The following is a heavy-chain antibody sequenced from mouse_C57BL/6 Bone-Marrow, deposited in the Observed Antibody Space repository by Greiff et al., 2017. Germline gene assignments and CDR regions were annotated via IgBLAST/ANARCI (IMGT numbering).Heavy chain of an antibody. CDR1: GYTFKSYW. J-gene: IGHJ4*01. Sequence: QVQLKQPGAELVMPGASVKLSCKASGYTFKSYWMHWVKQRTGQGLEWIGEIDPSDSYTNYNQKFKGKSTLTVDKSSSTAYMQLSSLTSEDSAVDYCARSDGFYAMDYWGQGTSVTVSS. CDR3: ARSDGFYAMDY. D-gene: IGHD2-3*01. CDR2: IDPSDSYT. V-gene: IGHV1-69*01.